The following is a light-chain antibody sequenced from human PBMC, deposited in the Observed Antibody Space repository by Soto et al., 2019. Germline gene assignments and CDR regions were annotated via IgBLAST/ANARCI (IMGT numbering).Light chain of an antibody. J-gene: IGLJ2*01. Sequence: QSALTQPPSASGSPGQSVTISCTGTSSDVGSYNYVSWYQQHPGKAPKLMIYEVSKRPSGVPARFSGSKSGNTASLTVAGLQAEDEADYYCSSYAGSNNLVVFGGGTKLTVL. CDR2: EVS. CDR1: SSDVGSYNY. V-gene: IGLV2-8*01. CDR3: SSYAGSNNLVV.